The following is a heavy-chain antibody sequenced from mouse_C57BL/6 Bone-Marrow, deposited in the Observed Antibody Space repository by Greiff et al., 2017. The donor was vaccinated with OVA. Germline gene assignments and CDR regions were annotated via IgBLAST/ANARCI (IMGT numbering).Heavy chain of an antibody. Sequence: QVQLQQPGAELVRPGSSVKLSCKASGYTFTSYWMDWVQQRPGQGLEWIGNIYPSDSETHYNQKFKDKATLTVDKSSSTAYMQLSSLTSEDSAVYYCARNPCRWGYFDYWGQGTTLTVSS. V-gene: IGHV1-61*01. CDR2: IYPSDSET. J-gene: IGHJ2*01. CDR1: GYTFTSYW. CDR3: ARNPCRWGYFDY. D-gene: IGHD1-1*02.